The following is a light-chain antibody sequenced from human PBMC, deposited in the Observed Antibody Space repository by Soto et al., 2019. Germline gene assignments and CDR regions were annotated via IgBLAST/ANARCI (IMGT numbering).Light chain of an antibody. CDR2: DVS. J-gene: IGKJ1*01. Sequence: DIQMTQSPSTLSASVGETVTITCRARQSVSNWLAWYQQKPGKAPKVLIYDVSSLESGVPSRFSGSGSGTEFILTISSLQPDDFATYYCQQYDSYSWTFGQGTKVEMK. CDR3: QQYDSYSWT. CDR1: QSVSNW. V-gene: IGKV1-5*01.